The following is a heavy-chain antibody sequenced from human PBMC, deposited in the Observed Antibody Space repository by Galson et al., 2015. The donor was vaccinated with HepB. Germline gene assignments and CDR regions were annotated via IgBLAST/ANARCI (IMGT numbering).Heavy chain of an antibody. CDR1: GYTLTELS. Sequence: SVKVSCKVSGYTLTELSMHWVRQAPGKGLEWMGGFDPEDGETIYAQKFQGRVTMTEDTSTDTAYMELSSLRSEDTAVYYCAISGLNRPRSGWYRDWYFDLWGRGTLVTVSS. CDR3: AISGLNRPRSGWYRDWYFDL. J-gene: IGHJ2*01. V-gene: IGHV1-24*01. CDR2: FDPEDGET. D-gene: IGHD6-19*01.